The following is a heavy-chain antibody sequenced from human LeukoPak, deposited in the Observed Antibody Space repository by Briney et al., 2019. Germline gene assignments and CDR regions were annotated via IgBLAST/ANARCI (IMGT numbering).Heavy chain of an antibody. D-gene: IGHD5-18*01. V-gene: IGHV3-33*01. CDR3: ARDSGAAMTYFDH. Sequence: GRSLRLSCAASGFSFSSYGMHWVRQAPGKGLEWVAVLWYDGSNKYYADSVKGRFTISRDNSKNRLYLQMNSLGAEDTAVYYCARDSGAAMTYFDHWGQGTLVTVSS. CDR2: LWYDGSNK. CDR1: GFSFSSYG. J-gene: IGHJ4*02.